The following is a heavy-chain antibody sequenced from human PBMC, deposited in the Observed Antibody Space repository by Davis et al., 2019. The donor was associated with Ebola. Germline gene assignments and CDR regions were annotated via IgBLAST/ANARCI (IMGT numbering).Heavy chain of an antibody. CDR3: ARGGYD. D-gene: IGHD6-25*01. V-gene: IGHV3-48*02. CDR1: AFRFDNHA. CDR2: ISSSSSTI. Sequence: GESLKISCVASAFRFDNHAMNWVRQAPGKGLEWVSYISSSSSTIYYADSVKGRFTISRDNAKNSLYLQMNSLRDEDTAVYYCARGGYDWGQGTLVTVSS. J-gene: IGHJ4*02.